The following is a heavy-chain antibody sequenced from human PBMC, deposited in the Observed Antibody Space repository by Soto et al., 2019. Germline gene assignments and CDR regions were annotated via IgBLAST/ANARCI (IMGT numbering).Heavy chain of an antibody. D-gene: IGHD2-2*01. V-gene: IGHV4-39*01. Sequence: SETLSLTCTVSGGSISSSSYYWCWIRQPPGKGLEWIGSIYYSGSTYYNPSLKSRVTISVDTSKNQFSLKLSSVTAADTAVYYCARPSPHRGDYYYYMDVWGKGTTVTVSS. CDR2: IYYSGST. CDR3: ARPSPHRGDYYYYMDV. CDR1: GGSISSSSYY. J-gene: IGHJ6*03.